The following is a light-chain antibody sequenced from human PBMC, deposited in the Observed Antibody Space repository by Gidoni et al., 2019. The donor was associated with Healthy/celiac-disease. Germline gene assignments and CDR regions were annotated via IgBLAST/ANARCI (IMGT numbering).Light chain of an antibody. J-gene: IGKJ4*01. Sequence: EIVLTQSPGTLSLSPGERATLSCRASQSVSSSYLAWYQQKPGQAPRLLIYGASSMATGIQDRFSGSGSGTDFTLTISRLEPEDFAVYYCQQYGSSPPTTFGGGTKVEIK. CDR2: GAS. V-gene: IGKV3-20*01. CDR1: QSVSSSY. CDR3: QQYGSSPPTT.